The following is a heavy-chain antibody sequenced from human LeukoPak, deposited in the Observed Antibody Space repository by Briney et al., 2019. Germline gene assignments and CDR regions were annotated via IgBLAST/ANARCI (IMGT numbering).Heavy chain of an antibody. V-gene: IGHV3-53*01. CDR1: GFIVSHNH. D-gene: IGHD6-13*01. CDR3: ARGPRYSFY. Sequence: PGGSLRLSCAASGFIVSHNHMTWVRQAPGKGLEWISVIYIDGTTYYADSVKGRFTISRDQANNTLYLQTNTLRDEDTAVYYCARGPRYSFYWGQGTLVTVSS. J-gene: IGHJ4*02. CDR2: IYIDGTT.